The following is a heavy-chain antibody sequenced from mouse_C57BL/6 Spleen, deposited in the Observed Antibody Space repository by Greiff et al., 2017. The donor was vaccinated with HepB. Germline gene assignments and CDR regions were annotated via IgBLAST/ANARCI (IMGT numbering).Heavy chain of an antibody. D-gene: IGHD1-1*01. CDR2: ISDGGSYT. CDR1: GFTFSSYA. CDR3: ARIYLYYYGSSPFAY. V-gene: IGHV5-4*01. J-gene: IGHJ3*01. Sequence: EVQLVESGGGLVKPGGSLKLSCAASGFTFSSYAMSWVRQTPEKRLEWVATISDGGSYTYYPDNVKGRFTISRDNAKNNLYLQMSHLKSEDTAMYYCARIYLYYYGSSPFAYWGQGTLVTVSA.